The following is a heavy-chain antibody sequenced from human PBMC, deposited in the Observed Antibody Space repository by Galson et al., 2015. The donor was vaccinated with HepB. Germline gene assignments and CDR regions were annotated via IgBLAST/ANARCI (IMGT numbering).Heavy chain of an antibody. CDR3: ARKSSIAGAFEI. CDR1: GDSVSSNSAA. D-gene: IGHD6-6*01. CDR2: TYYRSKWYN. J-gene: IGHJ3*02. Sequence: CAISGDSVSSNSAAWNWIRQSPSRGLEWLGRTYYRSKWYNDYAVSVKSRIIIKPDTSKNQFSLQLNSVTPEDTAVYYCARKSSIAGAFEIWGQGTMVTVSS. V-gene: IGHV6-1*01.